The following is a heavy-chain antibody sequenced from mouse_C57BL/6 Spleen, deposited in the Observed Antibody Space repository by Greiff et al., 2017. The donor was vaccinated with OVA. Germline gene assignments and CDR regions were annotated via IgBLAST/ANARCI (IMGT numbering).Heavy chain of an antibody. CDR3: ARSPTTVVPFFDY. V-gene: IGHV1-7*01. CDR1: GYTFTSYW. J-gene: IGHJ2*01. D-gene: IGHD1-1*01. Sequence: QVQLQQSGAELAKPGASVKLSCKASGYTFTSYWMHWVKQRPGQGLEWIGYINPSSGYTKYNQKFKDKATLTADKSSITAYMQLSSLTYEDSAVYYCARSPTTVVPFFDYWGQGTTLTVSS. CDR2: INPSSGYT.